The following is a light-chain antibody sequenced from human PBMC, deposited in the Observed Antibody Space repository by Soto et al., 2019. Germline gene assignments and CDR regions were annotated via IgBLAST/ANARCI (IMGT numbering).Light chain of an antibody. CDR2: EVS. J-gene: IGKJ1*01. CDR1: QCLMHSDGNTY. V-gene: IGKV2-30*02. Sequence: DVVMTQSPLSLPVTLAQPASNSYRSSQCLMHSDGNTYLNWFQQRPGQSPRRLIYEVSDRDSGVPDRFSGSGSGTDFTLKISRVEAEDVGVYYCMQGTHWPWTFGQGTEVEIK. CDR3: MQGTHWPWT.